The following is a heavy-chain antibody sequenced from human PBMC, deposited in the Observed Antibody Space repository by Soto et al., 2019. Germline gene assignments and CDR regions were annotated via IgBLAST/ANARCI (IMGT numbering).Heavy chain of an antibody. CDR2: ISYSGST. Sequence: SETLSLTCTVSGGSISSGGYYWSWIRQHPGKGLEWIGYISYSGSTYYNPSLGSRVTISVDTSKNQFSLKLSSVTAADTAVYYCARDALSRDSIWGQGTLVTSPQ. J-gene: IGHJ4*02. V-gene: IGHV4-31*03. CDR1: GGSISSGGYY. D-gene: IGHD3-22*01. CDR3: ARDALSRDSI.